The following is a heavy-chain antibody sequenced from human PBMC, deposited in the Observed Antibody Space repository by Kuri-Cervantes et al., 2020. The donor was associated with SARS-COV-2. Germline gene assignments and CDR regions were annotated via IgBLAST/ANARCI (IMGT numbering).Heavy chain of an antibody. J-gene: IGHJ6*02. Sequence: GGSLRLSCAASGFTFSSYGMHWVRQAPGKGPEWVAVISYDGSNKYYADSVKGRFTISRDNSKNTLYLQMNSLRAEDTAVYYCPKCPAGQWLVVGYYYYIDFWGQGTMVTVSS. CDR3: PKCPAGQWLVVGYYYYIDF. CDR2: ISYDGSNK. CDR1: GFTFSSYG. D-gene: IGHD6-19*01. V-gene: IGHV3-30*18.